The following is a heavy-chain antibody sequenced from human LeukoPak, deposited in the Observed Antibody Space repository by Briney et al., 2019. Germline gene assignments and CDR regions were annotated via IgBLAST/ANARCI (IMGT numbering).Heavy chain of an antibody. CDR3: ATLGGRDCSSTSCLFP. V-gene: IGHV1-69*05. CDR1: GGTFSSYA. Sequence: SVTVSCKASGGTFSSYAISWVRQAPGQGLEWMGGIIPIFGTANYAQKFQGRVTITTDESTSTAYMELSSLRSEDTAVYYCATLGGRDCSSTSCLFPWGQGTLVTVSS. D-gene: IGHD2-2*01. CDR2: IIPIFGTA. J-gene: IGHJ5*02.